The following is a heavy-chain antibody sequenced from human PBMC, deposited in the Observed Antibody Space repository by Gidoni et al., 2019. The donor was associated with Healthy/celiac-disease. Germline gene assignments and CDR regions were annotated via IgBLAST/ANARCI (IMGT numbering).Heavy chain of an antibody. CDR2: INHSGSP. CDR3: ARIKGVVVVLGAFDI. J-gene: IGHJ3*02. Sequence: QVQLQQWGAGLLKPTETLSLTCAVYGGSFRGSYWSWIRQPPGKGLEWIGEINHSGSPNYNPSLKSRFTISVDTSKNQFSLKLSSVTAADTAVYYCARIKGVVVVLGAFDIWGQGTMVTVSS. V-gene: IGHV4-34*01. CDR1: GGSFRGSY. D-gene: IGHD3-22*01.